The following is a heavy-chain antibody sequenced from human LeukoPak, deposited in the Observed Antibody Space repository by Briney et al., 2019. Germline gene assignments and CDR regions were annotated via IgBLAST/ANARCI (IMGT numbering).Heavy chain of an antibody. CDR1: GGSISSYY. CDR3: ARQDPTSSWFYDF. V-gene: IGHV4-59*08. Sequence: SETLSLTRTVSGGSISSYYWSWIRQHPGKGLEWVGYIYYSGSTNYNPSLKSRLTISADSSKNHFSLKLNSVTAADTAVYYCARQDPTSSWFYDFWGQGTLVTVSS. D-gene: IGHD6-13*01. J-gene: IGHJ4*02. CDR2: IYYSGST.